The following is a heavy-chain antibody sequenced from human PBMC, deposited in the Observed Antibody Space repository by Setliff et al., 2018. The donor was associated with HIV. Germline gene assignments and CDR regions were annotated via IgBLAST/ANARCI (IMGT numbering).Heavy chain of an antibody. CDR2: IYYSGST. CDR1: GGSISSYY. J-gene: IGHJ6*03. D-gene: IGHD3-3*01. V-gene: IGHV4-59*08. CDR3: ARSYYNFANGYYYYYYMDV. Sequence: SETLSLTCTVSGGSISSYYWSWIRQPPGKGLEWIGYIYYSGSTNYNPSLKSRVTISLDTSKNQLSLKLNSVTAADTAVYYCARSYYNFANGYYYYYYMDVWGKGTTVTVSS.